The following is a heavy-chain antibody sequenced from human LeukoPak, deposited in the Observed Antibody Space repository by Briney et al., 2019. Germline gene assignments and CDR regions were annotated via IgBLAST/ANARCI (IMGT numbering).Heavy chain of an antibody. CDR1: GGSISSYY. CDR3: ARVGGSSWYLDY. CDR2: IYTSGST. Sequence: SETLSLTCTVSGGSISSYYWSWIRQPPGKGLEWIGRIYTSGSTNYNPSLKSRVTISVDTSKNQFSLKLSSVTAADTAVYYCARVGGSSWYLDYWGQGTLVTVSS. J-gene: IGHJ4*02. V-gene: IGHV4-4*08. D-gene: IGHD6-13*01.